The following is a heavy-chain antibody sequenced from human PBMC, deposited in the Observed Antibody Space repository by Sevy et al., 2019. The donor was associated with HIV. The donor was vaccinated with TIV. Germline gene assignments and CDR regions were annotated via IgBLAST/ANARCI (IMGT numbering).Heavy chain of an antibody. CDR1: GYTLTEFS. D-gene: IGHD3-22*01. CDR3: ATTKDYYESSGYPFDY. J-gene: IGHJ4*02. CDR2: FDPEDDET. V-gene: IGHV1-24*01. Sequence: ASVKVSCKVSGYTLTEFSMHWVRQAPGKGLVWMATFDPEDDETIYAQKFQGRVTMAEDTSTDTVYMELSSLRSEDTAVYYCATTKDYYESSGYPFDYWGQGTLVTVSS.